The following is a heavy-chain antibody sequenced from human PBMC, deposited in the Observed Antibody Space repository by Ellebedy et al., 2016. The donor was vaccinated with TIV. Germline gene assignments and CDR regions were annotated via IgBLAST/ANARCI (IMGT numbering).Heavy chain of an antibody. CDR3: ARRGLGDYYYYGMDV. CDR1: GGSISSYY. D-gene: IGHD3-16*01. CDR2: IYYSGST. V-gene: IGHV4-59*08. Sequence: SETLSLXCTVSGGSISSYYWSWIRQPPGKGLEWIGYIYYSGSTNYNPSLKSRVTISVDTSKNQFSLKLSSVTAADTAVYYCARRGLGDYYYYGMDVWGQGTTVTVSS. J-gene: IGHJ6*02.